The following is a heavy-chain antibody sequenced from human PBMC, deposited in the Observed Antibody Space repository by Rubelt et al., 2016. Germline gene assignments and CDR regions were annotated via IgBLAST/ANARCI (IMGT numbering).Heavy chain of an antibody. CDR3: ARGRYYFGY. CDR2: LHYSGST. CDR1: GGSLSSFY. V-gene: IGHV4-59*01. J-gene: IGHJ4*02. Sequence: QVQLQESGPGLVKPSETLSLTCTVSGGSLSSFYWSWIRQSPGKGLEWIGYLHYSGSTNYNPSLKSRVTISVDTSKSQFSRNLSSVTAADTAVYYCARGRYYFGYWGQGALVTVSS.